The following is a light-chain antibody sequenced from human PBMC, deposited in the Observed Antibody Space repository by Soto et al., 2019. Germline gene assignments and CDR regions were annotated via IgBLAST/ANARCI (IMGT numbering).Light chain of an antibody. CDR2: GAS. V-gene: IGKV3-20*01. CDR3: QQYLSWT. CDR1: QSISSNY. Sequence: EIVLTQSPGTLSVSPGERATLSCRASQSISSNYLAWYQQKPGQAPSLLIYGASSRATGIPDRFSGSGSGTDLTLTISRLEPEDSAIYYCQQYLSWTFGQGTKVEIK. J-gene: IGKJ1*01.